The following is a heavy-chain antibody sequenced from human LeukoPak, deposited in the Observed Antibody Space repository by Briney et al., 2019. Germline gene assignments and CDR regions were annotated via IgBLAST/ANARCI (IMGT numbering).Heavy chain of an antibody. CDR2: IIPIFGTA. V-gene: IGHV1-69*13. CDR3: ARVVSPIAAAVN. J-gene: IGHJ4*02. CDR1: GGTFSSYA. Sequence: GASVKVSCKASGGTFSSYAISWVRQAPGQGLEWMGGIIPIFGTANYAQKFQGRVTITADESTSTAYMELSSLRSEDTAVYYCARVVSPIAAAVNWGQGTLVTVSS. D-gene: IGHD6-13*01.